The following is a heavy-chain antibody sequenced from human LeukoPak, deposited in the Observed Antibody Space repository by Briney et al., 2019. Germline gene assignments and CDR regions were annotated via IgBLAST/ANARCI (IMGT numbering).Heavy chain of an antibody. CDR3: ARWPGTAVAGRFDY. J-gene: IGHJ4*02. V-gene: IGHV5-51*01. CDR1: GYSFATYW. CDR2: IYPGDSDT. D-gene: IGHD6-19*01. Sequence: GESLKISCKCSGYSFATYWIGWVRQMPGKGLEWMGIIYPGDSDTRYSPSFQGQVTISVDKSISTAYLQWSSLKASDIAMYYCARWPGTAVAGRFDYWGQGTLVTVSS.